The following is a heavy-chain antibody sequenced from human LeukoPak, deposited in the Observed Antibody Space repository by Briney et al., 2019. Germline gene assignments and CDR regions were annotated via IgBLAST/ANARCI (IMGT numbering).Heavy chain of an antibody. CDR3: GRRYGDYGIDY. J-gene: IGHJ4*02. CDR1: GGSIRSSSYH. D-gene: IGHD4-17*01. Sequence: PSETLSFTCTVSGGSIRSSSYHWGWIRQPPGKGLEWIGSIYYSESTYNPSLKSRVTISVDTSKNQFSLKLSSVTAADTAVYYCGRRYGDYGIDYWGQGTLVTVSS. V-gene: IGHV4-39*01. CDR2: IYYSEST.